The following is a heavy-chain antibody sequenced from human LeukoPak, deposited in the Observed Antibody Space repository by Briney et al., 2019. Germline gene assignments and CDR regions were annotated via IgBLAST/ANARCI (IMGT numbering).Heavy chain of an antibody. J-gene: IGHJ4*02. V-gene: IGHV3-7*01. Sequence: GRSLRLSCAAAGLTFSSYWMSWVRQAPGKVLEWVASIKEDGSETYYVDSVKGRFTISRDNAKNSLYLQMNSLRAEDTAVYYCARHAHYGSNLFDYWGQGTLVTVSS. CDR1: GLTFSSYW. D-gene: IGHD4/OR15-4a*01. CDR2: IKEDGSET. CDR3: ARHAHYGSNLFDY.